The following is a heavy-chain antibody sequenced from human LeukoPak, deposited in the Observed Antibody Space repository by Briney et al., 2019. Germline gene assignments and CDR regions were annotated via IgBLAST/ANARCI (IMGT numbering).Heavy chain of an antibody. Sequence: GGSVRLSCAASGFTFSNYGMDWVRQAPGKGLEWVTFIRYDGTNQLYVDSVKGRFTISRDNYKNTLYLQMNSLRVEDTAVYYCVKDVTNWFDLWGQGTLVTVSS. J-gene: IGHJ5*02. CDR2: IRYDGTNQ. CDR3: VKDVTNWFDL. V-gene: IGHV3-30*02. CDR1: GFTFSNYG. D-gene: IGHD2-21*02.